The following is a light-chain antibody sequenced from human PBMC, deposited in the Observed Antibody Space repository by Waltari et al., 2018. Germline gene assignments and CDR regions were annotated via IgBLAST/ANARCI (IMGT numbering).Light chain of an antibody. J-gene: IGKJ4*01. V-gene: IGKV3D-20*02. CDR3: QQRSIWPPLT. Sequence: EVILTQSPDTLSLSPGARATLSCRASQNITNNYLAWYQQKPGLAPRLLIYDSSSRATGVPDRFSGSGSGTDFTLTIGRLEPEDYAVYYCQQRSIWPPLTFGGGTKVEIK. CDR1: QNITNNY. CDR2: DSS.